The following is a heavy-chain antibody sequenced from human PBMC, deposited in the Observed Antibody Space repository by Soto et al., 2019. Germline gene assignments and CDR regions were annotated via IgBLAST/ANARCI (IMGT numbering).Heavy chain of an antibody. Sequence: VQLVQSGGEVKKPGASVSVSCKTSGYTFTNYGISWVRQAPGQGLEFMGWITTYNGNTNYAQKFQDRVTMTRDTSTSTAYMELRSLRSDDTAMYYCATFLQLRPLGYWGQGTLVTVSS. CDR2: ITTYNGNT. CDR3: ATFLQLRPLGY. J-gene: IGHJ4*02. V-gene: IGHV1-18*01. D-gene: IGHD1-1*01. CDR1: GYTFTNYG.